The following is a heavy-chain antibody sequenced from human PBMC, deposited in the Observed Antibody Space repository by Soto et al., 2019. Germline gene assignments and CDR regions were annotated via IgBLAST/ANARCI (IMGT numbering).Heavy chain of an antibody. V-gene: IGHV4-30-2*01. CDR1: GGSISSGGYS. Sequence: PSETLSLTCAVSGGSISSGGYSWSWIRQPPGKGLEWIGYIYHSGSTYYTPSLKSRVTISVDRSKNQFSLKLSSVTAADTAVYYCARTALAYCGGDCYYLDAFDIWGQGTMVTVSS. CDR2: IYHSGST. D-gene: IGHD2-21*02. CDR3: ARTALAYCGGDCYYLDAFDI. J-gene: IGHJ3*02.